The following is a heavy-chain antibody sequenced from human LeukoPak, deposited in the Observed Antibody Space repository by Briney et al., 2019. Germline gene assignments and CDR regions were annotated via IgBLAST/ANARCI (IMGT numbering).Heavy chain of an antibody. Sequence: GGSLRLSCAASGITATENFMTWVRQAPGKGLEWVSVIYPSGGTYHAASVKGRFTISRDNSKNTLYLQMNSLRAEDTAVYYCSRHIRNSGWYSDCECRGTLVTVSS. CDR3: SRHIRNSGWYSDC. J-gene: IGHJ4*02. D-gene: IGHD6-19*01. CDR1: GITATENF. CDR2: IYPSGGT. V-gene: IGHV3-53*01.